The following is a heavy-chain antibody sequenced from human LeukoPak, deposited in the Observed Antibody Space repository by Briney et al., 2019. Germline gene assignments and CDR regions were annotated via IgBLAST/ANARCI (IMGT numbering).Heavy chain of an antibody. Sequence: SETLSLTCTVSGGSISSSSYYWGWIRQPAGKGLEWIGRIYTSGSTNYNPSLKSRVTISVDTSKNQFSLKLSSVTAADTAVYYCARGKLIVVVPAAIRTTFDYWGQGTLVTVSS. J-gene: IGHJ4*02. V-gene: IGHV4-61*02. CDR1: GGSISSSSYY. CDR2: IYTSGST. CDR3: ARGKLIVVVPAAIRTTFDY. D-gene: IGHD2-2*01.